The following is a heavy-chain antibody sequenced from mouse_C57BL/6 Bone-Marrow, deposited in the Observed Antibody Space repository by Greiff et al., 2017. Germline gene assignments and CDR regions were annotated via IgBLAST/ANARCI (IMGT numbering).Heavy chain of an antibody. J-gene: IGHJ4*01. CDR3: TPHYYGSSCAMDY. CDR2: INPNYGTT. Sequence: EVQLQQSGPELVKPGASVKISCKASGYSFTDYNMNWVKQSNGKSLEWIGVINPNYGTTSYNQKFKGKATLTVDQSSSTAYMQLNSLTSEDSAVYYCTPHYYGSSCAMDYWGQGTTVTVSS. D-gene: IGHD1-1*01. V-gene: IGHV1-39*01. CDR1: GYSFTDYN.